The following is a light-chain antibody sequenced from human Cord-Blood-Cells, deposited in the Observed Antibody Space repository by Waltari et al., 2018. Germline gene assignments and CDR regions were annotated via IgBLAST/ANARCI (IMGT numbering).Light chain of an antibody. Sequence: EIVLPQPPATLSLSPGERATLSCRASQTVSSYLAWYQQKPSQAPRLLIYDASNRATGIPARVSGSGSGTDFTLTISSLEPEDFAVYYCQQRSNWYTFGEGTKLEIK. CDR1: QTVSSY. CDR2: DAS. V-gene: IGKV3-11*01. J-gene: IGKJ2*01. CDR3: QQRSNWYT.